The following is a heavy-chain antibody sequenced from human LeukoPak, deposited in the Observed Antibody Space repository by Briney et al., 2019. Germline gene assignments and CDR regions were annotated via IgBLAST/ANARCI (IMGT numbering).Heavy chain of an antibody. CDR3: AKDRGDSSGYYHEWAFDI. CDR2: ISWDGGST. J-gene: IGHJ3*02. D-gene: IGHD3-22*01. CDR1: GFTFDDYA. V-gene: IGHV3-43D*03. Sequence: GGSLRLSCAASGFTFDDYAMHWVRQAPGKGLEWVSLISWDGGSTYYADSVKGRFTISRDNSKNSLYLQMNSLRAEDTASYYCAKDRGDSSGYYHEWAFDIWGQGTMVTVSS.